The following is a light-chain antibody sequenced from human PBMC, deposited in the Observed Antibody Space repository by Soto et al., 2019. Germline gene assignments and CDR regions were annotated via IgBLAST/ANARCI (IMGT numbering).Light chain of an antibody. CDR1: QSVNNNF. V-gene: IGKV3-20*01. J-gene: IGKJ5*01. CDR3: QYYGNSRIT. CDR2: AAS. Sequence: EIVLTQSPGTLSLSPGERVTLSCRASQSVNNNFLSWYQQKPGQAPRLLTYAASSGATGIPDRFSGSGSGTDFTLTINRLEPEDFVVYYCQYYGNSRITFGQGTRLEIK.